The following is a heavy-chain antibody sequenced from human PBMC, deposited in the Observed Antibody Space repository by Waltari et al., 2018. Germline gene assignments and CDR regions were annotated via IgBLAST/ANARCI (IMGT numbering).Heavy chain of an antibody. D-gene: IGHD4-17*01. CDR2: IYSSGST. CDR1: GFTVSSNY. CDR3: ARGLTAPKGPVTSDY. J-gene: IGHJ4*02. Sequence: EVQLVESGGGLIQPGGSLSLSCAASGFTVSSNYMSWVRQPPGKGLEWVSVIYSSGSTYYTDSVKGRFTISRDNSKNTLYLQMNSLRAEDTAVYYCARGLTAPKGPVTSDYWGQGTLVTVSS. V-gene: IGHV3-53*01.